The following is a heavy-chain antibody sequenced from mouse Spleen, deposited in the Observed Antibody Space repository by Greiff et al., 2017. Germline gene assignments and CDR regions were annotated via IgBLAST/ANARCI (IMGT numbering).Heavy chain of an antibody. CDR3: ARHPKLEYYFDY. D-gene: IGHD4-1*01. CDR1: GFTFSSYG. CDR2: ISGGGSYT. V-gene: IGHV5-9-2*01. J-gene: IGHJ2*01. Sequence: EVKLMESGGGLVKPGGSLKLSCAASGFTFSSYGMSWVRQTPEKRLEWVATISGGGSYTYYPDSVKGRFTISRDNAKNNLYLQMSSLRSEDTALYYCARHPKLEYYFDYWGQGTTLTVSS.